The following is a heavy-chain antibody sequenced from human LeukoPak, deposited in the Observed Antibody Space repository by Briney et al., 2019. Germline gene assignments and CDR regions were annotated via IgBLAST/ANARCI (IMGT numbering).Heavy chain of an antibody. CDR3: AKVPYSSSWPFDY. CDR1: GFTFSSYG. D-gene: IGHD6-13*01. Sequence: GGSLRLSCAASGFTFSSYGMHWVRQAPGKGLEWVAVISYDGSNKYYADSVKGRFTISRDNSKNTLYLQMNSLRAEDTAVYYCAKVPYSSSWPFDYWGQGTLVTVSS. CDR2: ISYDGSNK. J-gene: IGHJ4*02. V-gene: IGHV3-30*18.